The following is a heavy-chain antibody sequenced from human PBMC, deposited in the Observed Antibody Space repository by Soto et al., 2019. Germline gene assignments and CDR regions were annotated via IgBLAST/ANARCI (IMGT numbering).Heavy chain of an antibody. CDR1: GYTFSSYG. Sequence: GSVKVSCKASGYTFSSYGMHWVRQAPGHRLEWMGWINVGNGGTAYSQKFQPRVTITRDTTASTAYMELNSLISEDTAVYYCARQDAFDVWGQGTMVTVSS. J-gene: IGHJ3*01. CDR3: ARQDAFDV. CDR2: INVGNGGT. V-gene: IGHV1-3*01.